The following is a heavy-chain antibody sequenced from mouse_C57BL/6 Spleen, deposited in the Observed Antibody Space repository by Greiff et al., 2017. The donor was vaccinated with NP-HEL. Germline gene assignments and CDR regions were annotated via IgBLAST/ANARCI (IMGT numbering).Heavy chain of an antibody. CDR2: INPSTGGT. CDR1: GYSFTGYY. V-gene: IGHV1-42*01. D-gene: IGHD1-1*01. J-gene: IGHJ1*03. CDR3: ARPGSPWYFDV. Sequence: VQLQQSGPELVKPGASVKISCKASGYSFTGYYMNWVKQSPEKSLEWIGEINPSTGGTTYNQKFKAKATLTVDKSSSTAYMQLKSLTSEDSAVYYCARPGSPWYFDVWGTGTTVTVSS.